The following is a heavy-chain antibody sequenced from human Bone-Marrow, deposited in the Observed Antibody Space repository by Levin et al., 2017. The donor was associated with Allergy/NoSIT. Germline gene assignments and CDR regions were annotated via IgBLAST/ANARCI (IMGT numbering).Heavy chain of an antibody. D-gene: IGHD4-17*01. V-gene: IGHV1-24*01. CDR3: ATDHGDYAFDH. J-gene: IGHJ4*02. Sequence: PMASVKVSCKISGSTLSELAIHWVRQAPGQGLEWLGGFAPQNDDTVYAKKFQGRVTMTEDTSTDTAYMVLSSLTSEDTAFYYCATDHGDYAFDHWGQGTLVTVSS. CDR1: GSTLSELA. CDR2: FAPQNDDT.